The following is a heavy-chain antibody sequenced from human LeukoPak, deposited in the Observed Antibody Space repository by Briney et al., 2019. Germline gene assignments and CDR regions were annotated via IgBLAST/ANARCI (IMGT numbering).Heavy chain of an antibody. CDR2: INHSGST. D-gene: IGHD6-13*01. J-gene: IGHJ6*03. CDR1: GGSFSGYY. Sequence: SETLSLTCAVYGGSFSGYYWSWIRQPPGKGLEWIGEINHSGSTKYNPSLKSRVTISVDTSKNQFSLKLSSVTAADTAVYYCARAGRSSWYGYMDVWGKGTTVTVSS. CDR3: ARAGRSSWYGYMDV. V-gene: IGHV4-34*01.